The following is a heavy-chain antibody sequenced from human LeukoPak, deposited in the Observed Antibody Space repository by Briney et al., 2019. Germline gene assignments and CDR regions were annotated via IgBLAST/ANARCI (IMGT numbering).Heavy chain of an antibody. V-gene: IGHV3-33*01. CDR3: ASGSTSSPQAIDY. Sequence: PGRSLRLSCAASGFTFSSYGMHWVRQAPGKGLEWVAVIWYDGSNKYYADFVKGRFIISRDNSKNTLYLQMNSLRAEDTAVYYCASGSTSSPQAIDYWGQGTLVTVSS. D-gene: IGHD2-2*01. CDR1: GFTFSSYG. J-gene: IGHJ4*02. CDR2: IWYDGSNK.